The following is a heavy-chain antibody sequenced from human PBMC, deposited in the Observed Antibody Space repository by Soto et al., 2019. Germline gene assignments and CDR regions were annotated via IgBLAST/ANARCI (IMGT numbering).Heavy chain of an antibody. Sequence: GGSLRLSCAASGFTFSSYSMNWVRQAPGKGLEWVSSISSSSSYIYYADSVKGRFTISRDNAKNSLYLQMNSLRAEDTAVYYCARGGYDILTGYSPNWFDPWGQGTLVTVSS. CDR2: ISSSSSYI. CDR3: ARGGYDILTGYSPNWFDP. CDR1: GFTFSSYS. D-gene: IGHD3-9*01. J-gene: IGHJ5*02. V-gene: IGHV3-21*01.